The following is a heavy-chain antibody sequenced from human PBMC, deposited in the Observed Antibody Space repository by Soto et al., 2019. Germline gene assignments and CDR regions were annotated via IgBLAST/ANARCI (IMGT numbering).Heavy chain of an antibody. J-gene: IGHJ5*02. V-gene: IGHV3-23*01. CDR3: AKGPAYCRWGRCYGNWFDP. D-gene: IGHD2-15*01. Sequence: PGGSLRLSCAASGFTFSSYAMSWVRQAPGKGLEWVSAISGSGGSTYYADSVKGRFTISRDNSTNTLYLQMNSLRAEATAVYYWAKGPAYCRWGRCYGNWFDPWVQRALVTVAS. CDR1: GFTFSSYA. CDR2: ISGSGGST.